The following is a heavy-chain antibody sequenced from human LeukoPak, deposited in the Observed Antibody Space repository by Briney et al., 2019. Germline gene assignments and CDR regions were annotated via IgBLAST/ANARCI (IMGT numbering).Heavy chain of an antibody. V-gene: IGHV3-53*01. CDR3: ATCWGFAGDY. CDR1: GFTVSNNY. D-gene: IGHD7-27*01. CDR2: IYTDGRT. Sequence: SGGSLRLSCAASGFTVSNNYMSWVRQAPGKGLEWVSLIYTDGRTFYADSVKGRFTISRDNSKNTVDLQMNSLRAEDTAVYYCATCWGFAGDYWGQGTLVTVSS. J-gene: IGHJ4*02.